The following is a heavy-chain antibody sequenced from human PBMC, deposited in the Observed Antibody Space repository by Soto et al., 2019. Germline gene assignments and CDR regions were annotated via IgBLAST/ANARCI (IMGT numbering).Heavy chain of an antibody. CDR2: ISNDGSNY. Sequence: PGGSLRLSCAASGFTFTSYAMHWVRQAPGKGLEWVAVISNDGSNYYYADSVRGRFTISRDNTKNTLFLQMSSLRGEDSGVYYCARGTTLAIFDYGMDVWGQGTTVTV. V-gene: IGHV3-30-3*01. CDR3: ARGTTLAIFDYGMDV. J-gene: IGHJ6*02. CDR1: GFTFTSYA. D-gene: IGHD3-3*01.